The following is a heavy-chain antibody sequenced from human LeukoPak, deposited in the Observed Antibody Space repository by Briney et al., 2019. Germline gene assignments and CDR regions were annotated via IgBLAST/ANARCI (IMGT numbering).Heavy chain of an antibody. J-gene: IGHJ3*02. CDR2: ISSSSSYI. CDR1: GFTFSSYS. Sequence: GGSLRLSCAASGFTFSSYSMNWVRQAPGKGLEWASSISSSSSYIYYADSVKGRFTISRDNAKNSLYLQMNSLRAEDTAVYYCARDSRADAFDIWGQGTMVTVSS. V-gene: IGHV3-21*01. CDR3: ARDSRADAFDI.